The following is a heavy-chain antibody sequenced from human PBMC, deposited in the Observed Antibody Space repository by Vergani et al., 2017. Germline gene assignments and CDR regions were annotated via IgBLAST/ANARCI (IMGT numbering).Heavy chain of an antibody. CDR2: IYSGGST. CDR3: ASGFSPDSSGYYWFDP. CDR1: GFTVSSNY. V-gene: IGHV3-53*01. Sequence: EVQLVESGGGLIQPGGSLRLSCAASGFTVSSNYMSWVRQAPGKGLEWVSVIYSGGSTYYADSVKGRFTISRDNSKNTLYLQMNSLRAEDTAVYYCASGFSPDSSGYYWFDPWGQGTLVTVSS. J-gene: IGHJ5*02. D-gene: IGHD3-22*01.